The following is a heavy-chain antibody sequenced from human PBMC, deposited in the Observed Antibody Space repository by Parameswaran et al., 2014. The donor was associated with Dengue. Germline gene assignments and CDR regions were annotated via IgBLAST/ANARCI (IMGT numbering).Heavy chain of an antibody. Sequence: RWIRQPPGKGLEWVSAISGSGGSTYYADSVKGRFTISRDNSKNTLYLQMNSLRAEDTAVYYCAKDPRYCSSTSCYAFDPWGQGTLVTVSS. J-gene: IGHJ5*02. D-gene: IGHD2-2*01. CDR3: AKDPRYCSSTSCYAFDP. V-gene: IGHV3-23*01. CDR2: ISGSGGST.